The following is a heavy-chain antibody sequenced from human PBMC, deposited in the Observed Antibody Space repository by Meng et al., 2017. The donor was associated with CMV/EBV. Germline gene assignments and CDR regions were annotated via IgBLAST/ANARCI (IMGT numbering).Heavy chain of an antibody. CDR1: GFTISGSA. J-gene: IGHJ4*02. CDR2: IRSKANSYAT. CDR3: TLVGY. Sequence: GESLKISCAASGFTISGSAMHWVRQASGKGLEWVGRIRSKANSYATAYAASVKGRFTISRDDSKNTAYLQMNSLKTEDTAVYYCTLVGYWGQGTLVTVSS. V-gene: IGHV3-73*01.